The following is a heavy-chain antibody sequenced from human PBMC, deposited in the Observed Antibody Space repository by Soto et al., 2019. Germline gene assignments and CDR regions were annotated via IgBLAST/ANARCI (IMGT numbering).Heavy chain of an antibody. CDR2: IDAGYGKT. J-gene: IGHJ4*02. CDR3: ARGRGWYDY. CDR1: GYIFNRYV. D-gene: IGHD6-19*01. Sequence: QVQLVQSGAEVKKPGASVKVSCKASGYIFNRYVMHWVRQAPGQRPEWMGWIDAGYGKTKYSEKFQGRVTITRDTSASTAYMESTTLRSEDTAVYYCARGRGWYDYWGQGTQVIVSS. V-gene: IGHV1-3*01.